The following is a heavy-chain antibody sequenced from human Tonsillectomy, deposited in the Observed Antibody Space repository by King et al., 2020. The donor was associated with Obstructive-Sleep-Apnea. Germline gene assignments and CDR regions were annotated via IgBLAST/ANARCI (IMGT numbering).Heavy chain of an antibody. CDR3: AKDMSSGWYGPLDH. Sequence: VQLVESGGGLVQPGRSLRLSCAASGFTFDDYAMHWVRQAPGKGLEWVSGINWNTGTIGYADSVKGRFIISRDNAKNSLFLQMNSLRRDDTALYYCAKDMSSGWYGPLDHWGQGTQVTVSS. V-gene: IGHV3-9*01. J-gene: IGHJ4*02. CDR1: GFTFDDYA. CDR2: INWNTGTI. D-gene: IGHD6-19*01.